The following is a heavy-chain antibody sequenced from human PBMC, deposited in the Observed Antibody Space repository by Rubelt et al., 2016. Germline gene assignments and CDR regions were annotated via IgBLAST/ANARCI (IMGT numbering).Heavy chain of an antibody. CDR1: GGTFSSYA. CDR2: IIPILGIA. Sequence: QVQLVQSGAEVKKPGSSVKVSCKASGGTFSSYAISWVRQAPGQGLEWMGRIIPILGIANSAQKFQGRVTITADKSTSTAYMELSSLRSEDTAVYYCARDRLLDDSSGGDAFDIWGQGTMVTVSS. J-gene: IGHJ3*02. V-gene: IGHV1-69*04. D-gene: IGHD3-22*01. CDR3: ARDRLLDDSSGGDAFDI.